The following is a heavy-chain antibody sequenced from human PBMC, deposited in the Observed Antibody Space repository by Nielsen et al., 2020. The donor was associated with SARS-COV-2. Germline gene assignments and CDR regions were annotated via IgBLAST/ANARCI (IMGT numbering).Heavy chain of an antibody. CDR1: GGSISSSSYY. D-gene: IGHD3-22*01. Sequence: SETLSLPCTVSGGSISSSSYYWGWIRQPPGKGLEWIGSIYYSGSTNYNPSLKSRATISVDTSKNQFSLKLSSVTAADTAVYYCARRALSGYKTQGWYFDLWGRGTLVTVSS. V-gene: IGHV4-39*07. J-gene: IGHJ2*01. CDR3: ARRALSGYKTQGWYFDL. CDR2: IYYSGST.